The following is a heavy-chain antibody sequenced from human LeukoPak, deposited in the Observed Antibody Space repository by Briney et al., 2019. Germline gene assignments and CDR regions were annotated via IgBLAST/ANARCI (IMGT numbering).Heavy chain of an antibody. Sequence: PGASVKVSCKASGYTFTGNYMHWVRQAPGQGLEWMGWINPNRGGTNYAQKLQGRGTLTRETSIGTAYMELNRLRSDDTAVYYFARGSYDSSDFEYFHHWGQGTLVTVSS. D-gene: IGHD3-22*01. CDR3: ARGSYDSSDFEYFHH. CDR2: INPNRGGT. CDR1: GYTFTGNY. J-gene: IGHJ1*01. V-gene: IGHV1-2*02.